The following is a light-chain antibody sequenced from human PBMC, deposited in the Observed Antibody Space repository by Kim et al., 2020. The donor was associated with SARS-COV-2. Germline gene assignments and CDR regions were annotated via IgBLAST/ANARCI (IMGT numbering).Light chain of an antibody. CDR2: SSK. CDR1: SSNVGSHS. J-gene: IGLJ2*01. Sequence: ELTQPPSVSGIPGQGVAIFCSGSSSNVGSHSVNWYQQFPGTAPKLLIYSSKERPSGVPDRFFGSKSGTSASLAISGLQPEDEADYYCAAWDDSLNGVIFGGGTQLTVL. CDR3: AAWDDSLNGVI. V-gene: IGLV1-44*01.